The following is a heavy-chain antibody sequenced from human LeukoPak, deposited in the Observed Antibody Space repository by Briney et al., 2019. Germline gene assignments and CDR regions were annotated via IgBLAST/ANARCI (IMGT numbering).Heavy chain of an antibody. D-gene: IGHD3-10*01. CDR3: ATMVRGVISWFDP. J-gene: IGHJ5*02. V-gene: IGHV1-69*06. CDR1: GGTFSSYA. Sequence: GASVKVSCKASGGTFSSYAISWVRQAPGQGLEWMGGIIPIFGTANYAQKFQGRVTITADKSTRTAYMELSSLRSEDTAVYYCATMVRGVISWFDPWGQGTLVTVSS. CDR2: IIPIFGTA.